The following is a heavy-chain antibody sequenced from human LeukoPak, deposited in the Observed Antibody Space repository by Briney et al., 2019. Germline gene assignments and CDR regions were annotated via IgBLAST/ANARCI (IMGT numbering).Heavy chain of an antibody. Sequence: PGGSLRLSCAASGFTFSSYAMSWVRQAPGKGLEWVSAISPSGGSTYYADSVRGRFSISRDNSKNTLYLQMNSLRTEDTAVYYCVKGGASDGDYEFDYWGQGTLVTVSS. V-gene: IGHV3-23*01. D-gene: IGHD4-17*01. CDR3: VKGGASDGDYEFDY. CDR1: GFTFSSYA. J-gene: IGHJ4*02. CDR2: ISPSGGST.